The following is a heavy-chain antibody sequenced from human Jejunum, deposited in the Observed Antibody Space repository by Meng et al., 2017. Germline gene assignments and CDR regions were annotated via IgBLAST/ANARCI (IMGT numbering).Heavy chain of an antibody. CDR1: GFSLGTSGVG. Sequence: SSPTLVKPTHTLTLTCTFSGFSLGTSGVGVGWSRQPPGKALEWRALIYWDDEKRFSPSLKSRLTISKETYKNQVVLTLTNMEPVDTATYHCARSSPETYRYFDSWGQGTLVTVSS. CDR2: IYWDDEK. D-gene: IGHD1-14*01. J-gene: IGHJ4*02. CDR3: ARSSPETYRYFDS. V-gene: IGHV2-5*02.